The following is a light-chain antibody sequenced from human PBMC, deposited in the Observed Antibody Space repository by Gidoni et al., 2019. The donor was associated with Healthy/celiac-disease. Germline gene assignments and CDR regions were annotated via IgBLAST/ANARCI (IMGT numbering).Light chain of an antibody. Sequence: EIVMTQSPATLSVSPGERATLSCRASQSVSSNLAWYQQKPCQAPRLLIYGASTRATGIPARFSGSESGTEFTLTISSLQSEDFAVYYCQQYNNWPPWTFGQXTKVEIK. V-gene: IGKV3-15*01. J-gene: IGKJ1*01. CDR1: QSVSSN. CDR3: QQYNNWPPWT. CDR2: GAS.